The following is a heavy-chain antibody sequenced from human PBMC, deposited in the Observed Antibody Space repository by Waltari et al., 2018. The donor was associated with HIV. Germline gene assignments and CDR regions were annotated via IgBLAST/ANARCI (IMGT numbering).Heavy chain of an antibody. CDR2: SNPNSSGT. CDR3: ARDLSLRFGRGYYYGMDV. D-gene: IGHD5-12*01. Sequence: QVQLVQSGAEVKKPGASVKVSCKASGYTFTGYYMHWVRQAPGQGLEWRGWSNPNSSGTNYAQKFQGRGPMTRDTSISTAYMELSRLRSDDTAVYYCARDLSLRFGRGYYYGMDVWGQGTTVTVSS. V-gene: IGHV1-2*02. J-gene: IGHJ6*02. CDR1: GYTFTGYY.